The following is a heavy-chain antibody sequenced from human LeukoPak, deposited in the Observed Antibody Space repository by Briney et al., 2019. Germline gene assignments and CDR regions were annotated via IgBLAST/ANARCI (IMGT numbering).Heavy chain of an antibody. J-gene: IGHJ4*02. CDR1: GFTFSSYG. CDR3: ARGYSSSCDY. D-gene: IGHD6-13*01. Sequence: GGSLRLSCAASGFTFSSYGMHWVRQAPGKGLEWVSYISSSSSSTIDYADSVKGRFTISRDNARNSLYLQMNSLRAEDTAVYYCARGYSSSCDYWGQGTLVTVSS. V-gene: IGHV3-48*01. CDR2: ISSSSSSTI.